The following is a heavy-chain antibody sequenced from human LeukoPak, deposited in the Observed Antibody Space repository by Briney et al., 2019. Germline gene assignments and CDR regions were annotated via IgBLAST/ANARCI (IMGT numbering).Heavy chain of an antibody. V-gene: IGHV4-30-2*01. Sequence: SQTLSLTCAVSGGSISSGGYSWSWIRQPPGKGLEWIGYIYHSGCTYYNPSLKSRVTISVDRSKNQFSLKLSSVTAADTAVYYCARLAQYYYDSSGYYDYWGQGTLVTVSS. J-gene: IGHJ4*02. D-gene: IGHD3-22*01. CDR1: GGSISSGGYS. CDR3: ARLAQYYYDSSGYYDY. CDR2: IYHSGCT.